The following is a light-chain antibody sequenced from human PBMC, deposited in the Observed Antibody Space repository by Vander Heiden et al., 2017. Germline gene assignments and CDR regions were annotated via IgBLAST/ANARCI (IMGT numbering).Light chain of an antibody. Sequence: DILITQSPLSPPVTPGEAVAIACRSNQSLRHSNGYNSLDWYLQKPGQSPQLLIYLGSNRASGVPDRFSGSGSGTDFTLRISRVEAEDVRVYYCMQALQTLLTFGGGTKVEIK. CDR2: LGS. CDR3: MQALQTLLT. CDR1: QSLRHSNGYNS. V-gene: IGKV2-28*01. J-gene: IGKJ4*01.